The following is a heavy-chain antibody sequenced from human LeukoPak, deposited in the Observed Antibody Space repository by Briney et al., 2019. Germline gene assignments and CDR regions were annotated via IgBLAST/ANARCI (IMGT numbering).Heavy chain of an antibody. CDR1: GFTFSSYA. J-gene: IGHJ4*02. V-gene: IGHV3-23*01. CDR3: AKAPYYYDSSGYWLCFDY. D-gene: IGHD3-22*01. CDR2: ISGSGGST. Sequence: GGSLRLSCAASGFTFSSYAMSWVRQAPGKGLEWVSAISGSGGSTYYADSVKGRFTISRDNSKNTLYLQMNSLRAEDTAVYYCAKAPYYYDSSGYWLCFDYWGQGTLVTVSS.